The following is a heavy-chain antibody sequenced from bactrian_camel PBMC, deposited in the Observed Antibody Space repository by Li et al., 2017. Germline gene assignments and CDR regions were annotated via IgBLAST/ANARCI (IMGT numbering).Heavy chain of an antibody. CDR3: AADWASSSEDCLSRTEFPY. V-gene: IGHV3S57*01. J-gene: IGHJ4*01. CDR1: LSAYRRYC. D-gene: IGHD5*01. Sequence: HVQLVESGGGSVQAGRSLTLSCTTSLSAYRRYCMAWFRQAPGKEREAVAHIYLGSATHYDDSVKGRFTISEDNAKDALYLQMNSLKPEDTAMYYCAADWASSSEDCLSRTEFPYWGQGTQVTVS. CDR2: IYLGSAT.